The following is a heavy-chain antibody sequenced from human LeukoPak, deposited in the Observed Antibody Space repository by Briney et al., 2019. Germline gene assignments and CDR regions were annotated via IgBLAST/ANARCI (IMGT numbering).Heavy chain of an antibody. D-gene: IGHD3-10*01. CDR2: ISWNSGSI. CDR3: ANQDGSGSYGT. J-gene: IGHJ4*02. V-gene: IGHV3-9*01. CDR1: GFTFDGYA. Sequence: PGRSLRLSCAASGFTFDGYAMHWVRQAPGKGLEWVSGISWNSGSIGYADSVKGRFTISRDNAKNSLYLQMNSLRAEDTALYYCANQDGSGSYGTWGQGTLVTVSS.